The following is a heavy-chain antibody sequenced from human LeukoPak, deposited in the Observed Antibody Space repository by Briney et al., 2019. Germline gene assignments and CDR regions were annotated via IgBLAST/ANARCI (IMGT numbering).Heavy chain of an antibody. CDR1: GGSISSYY. CDR2: IYYSGST. CDR3: ARHEADGYNDYTFDY. Sequence: SETLSLTCSVSGGSISSYYWSWIRQPPGKGLEWIGSIYYSGSTYYNPSLKSRVTISVDTSKNQFSLKLSSVAAADTAVYYCARHEADGYNDYTFDYWGQGTLVTVSS. D-gene: IGHD5-24*01. V-gene: IGHV4-59*05. J-gene: IGHJ4*02.